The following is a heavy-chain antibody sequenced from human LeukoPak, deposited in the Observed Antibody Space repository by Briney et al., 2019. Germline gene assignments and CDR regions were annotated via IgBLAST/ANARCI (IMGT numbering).Heavy chain of an antibody. V-gene: IGHV1-2*02. J-gene: IGHJ4*02. CDR1: GYTFTGYY. D-gene: IGHD4-17*01. CDR2: INPNSGGT. Sequence: GASVKVSCKAPGYTFTGYYMHWVRQAPGQGLEWMGWINPNSGGTNYAQKFQGRVTMTRDTSISTAYMELSRLRSDDTAVYYCARGDTTVTIDSGLGYWGQGTLVAVSS. CDR3: ARGDTTVTIDSGLGY.